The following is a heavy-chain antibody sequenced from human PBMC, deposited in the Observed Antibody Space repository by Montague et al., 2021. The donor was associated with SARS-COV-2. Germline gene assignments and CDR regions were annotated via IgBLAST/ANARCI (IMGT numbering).Heavy chain of an antibody. D-gene: IGHD5-18*01. CDR1: GYTLTSYG. CDR3: AREVIVGGYSYGYWY. Sequence: SVKVSCKASGYTLTSYGISWVRQAPGQGLEWMGWISAYNGNTNYAQKLQGRVTMTTDTSTSTAYMELRSLRSDDTAVYYCAREVIVGGYSYGYWYWGQGTLVTVSS. J-gene: IGHJ4*02. V-gene: IGHV1-18*01. CDR2: ISAYNGNT.